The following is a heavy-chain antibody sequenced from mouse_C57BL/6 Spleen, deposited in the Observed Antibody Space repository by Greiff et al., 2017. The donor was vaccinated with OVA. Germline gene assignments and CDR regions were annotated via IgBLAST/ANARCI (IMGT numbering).Heavy chain of an antibody. CDR1: GYTFTSYW. J-gene: IGHJ2*01. CDR3: ARRDYDGPYYFDY. D-gene: IGHD2-4*01. Sequence: QVQLQQPGAELVKPGASVKLSCKASGYTFTSYWMHWVKQRPGQGLEWIGMIHPNSGSTNYNEKFKSKATLTVDKSSSTAYMQLSSLTSEDSAVYYGARRDYDGPYYFDYWGQGTTLTVSS. V-gene: IGHV1-64*01. CDR2: IHPNSGST.